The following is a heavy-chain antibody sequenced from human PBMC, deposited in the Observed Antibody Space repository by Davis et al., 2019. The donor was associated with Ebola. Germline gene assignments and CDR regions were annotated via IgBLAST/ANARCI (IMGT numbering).Heavy chain of an antibody. V-gene: IGHV3-21*01. CDR3: ARVRWLKNWYFDL. CDR2: ISSDSDYI. Sequence: GESLKISCAASGFTFSDYYMSWVRQAPGKGLEWVSSISSDSDYIYYADSAKGRFTISSDNSKNTLYLQMNSLRAEDTAVYYCARVRWLKNWYFDLWGRGTLVTVSS. J-gene: IGHJ2*01. CDR1: GFTFSDYY. D-gene: IGHD5-12*01.